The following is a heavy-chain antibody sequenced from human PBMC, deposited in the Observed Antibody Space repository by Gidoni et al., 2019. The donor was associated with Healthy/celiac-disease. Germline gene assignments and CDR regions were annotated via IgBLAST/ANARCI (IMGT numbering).Heavy chain of an antibody. Sequence: QVQLVESGGGVVQPGRSLRLSCAASGFTFSSYAMHWVRQAPGKGLEWVAVISYDGSNKYYADSVKGRFTIYRDNSKNTLYLQMNRLRAEDTAVYYCARGEYDILTGYYFDYWGQGTLVTVSS. CDR1: GFTFSSYA. CDR2: ISYDGSNK. J-gene: IGHJ4*02. CDR3: ARGEYDILTGYYFDY. D-gene: IGHD3-9*01. V-gene: IGHV3-30*04.